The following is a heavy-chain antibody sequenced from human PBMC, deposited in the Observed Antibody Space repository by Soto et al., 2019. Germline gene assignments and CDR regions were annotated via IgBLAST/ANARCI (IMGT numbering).Heavy chain of an antibody. CDR2: ISGSGGST. Sequence: GGSLRLSCAASGFTFSSYAMSWVRQAPGKGLEWVSAISGSGGSTYSADSVEGRFTISRDNSKNTLYRQMNSLRAEDTAVYYCAKDLGYSGYDPSGYYFDYWGQGTLVTVSS. J-gene: IGHJ4*02. D-gene: IGHD5-12*01. V-gene: IGHV3-23*01. CDR1: GFTFSSYA. CDR3: AKDLGYSGYDPSGYYFDY.